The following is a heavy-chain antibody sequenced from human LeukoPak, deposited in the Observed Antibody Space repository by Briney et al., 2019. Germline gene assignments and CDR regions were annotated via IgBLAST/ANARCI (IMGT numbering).Heavy chain of an antibody. CDR1: GSTFRSYS. Sequence: GGSLRLSCAASGSTFRSYSMTWVRQAPGKGLEWVAFIRYDGSNKYYADSVKGRFTISRDNSKNTLYLQMNSLRAEDTAEYYCAGGRKYCSSTSCSFDPWGQGTLVTVSS. V-gene: IGHV3-30*02. CDR3: AGGRKYCSSTSCSFDP. J-gene: IGHJ5*02. D-gene: IGHD2-2*01. CDR2: IRYDGSNK.